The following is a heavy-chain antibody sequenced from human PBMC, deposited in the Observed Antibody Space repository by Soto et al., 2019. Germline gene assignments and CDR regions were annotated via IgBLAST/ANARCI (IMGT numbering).Heavy chain of an antibody. V-gene: IGHV4-61*01. CDR1: GGSVSSGSYY. J-gene: IGHJ6*03. Sequence: PSETLSLTCTVSGGSVSSGSYYWSWIRQPPGKGLEWIGYIYYSGSTNYNPSLKSRVTISVDTSKNQFSLKLSSVTAADTAVYYCARHSEVLPAAMMRYVRTAQPYYYMDVWGKGTTVTVSS. CDR3: ARHSEVLPAAMMRYVRTAQPYYYMDV. CDR2: IYYSGST. D-gene: IGHD2-2*01.